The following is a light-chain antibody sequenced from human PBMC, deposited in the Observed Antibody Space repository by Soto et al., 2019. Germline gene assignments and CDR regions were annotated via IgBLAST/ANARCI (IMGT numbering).Light chain of an antibody. CDR3: QQYGSSGT. Sequence: EIVLTQSPGTLSLSPGARATLSCRASQSVSSSYLAWYQQKPGQAPRLLIYGASSRATGIPDRFSGSGSGTDFTLTISRLEPEDFAVYYCQQYGSSGTFSQGTKVDIK. J-gene: IGKJ1*01. CDR1: QSVSSSY. CDR2: GAS. V-gene: IGKV3-20*01.